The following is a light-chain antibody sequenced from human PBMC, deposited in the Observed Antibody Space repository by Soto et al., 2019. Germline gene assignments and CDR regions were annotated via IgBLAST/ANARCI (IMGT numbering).Light chain of an antibody. CDR1: SSNIGAGYD. Sequence: QSAMSKLPSVSGAPGQRFTISCTGRSSNIGAGYDDNWFQEVPGNDPTLLIYGSMNRPSGEHDGFSGFKSGTAASLALTGLHAEDVADYYYQSYDRSLGGNDVFGTWTNDTV. CDR2: GSM. V-gene: IGLV1-40*02. J-gene: IGLJ1*01. CDR3: QSYDRSLGGNDV.